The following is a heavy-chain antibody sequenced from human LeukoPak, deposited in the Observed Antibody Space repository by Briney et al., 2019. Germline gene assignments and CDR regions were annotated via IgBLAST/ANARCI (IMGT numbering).Heavy chain of an antibody. CDR3: AKVTRNYYDSSGPFDY. Sequence: GASVKVSCKASGGTFSSYAMSWVRQAPGKGLEWVSAISGGGGSTYYADSVKGRFTISRDNSKNTLYLQMNSLRAEDTAVYYCAKVTRNYYDSSGPFDYWGQGTLVTVSS. D-gene: IGHD3-22*01. CDR2: ISGGGGST. J-gene: IGHJ4*02. CDR1: GGTFSSYA. V-gene: IGHV3-23*01.